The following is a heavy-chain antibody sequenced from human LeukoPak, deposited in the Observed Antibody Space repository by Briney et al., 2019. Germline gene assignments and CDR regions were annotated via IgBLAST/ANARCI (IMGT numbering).Heavy chain of an antibody. CDR3: AIRYSSGWFYNWFDP. CDR1: GDSINSLDL. Sequence: PSGTLSLTCTVSGDSINSLDLWSWVRQPPGKGLEWIGEMYLSGTTHSNPSVKSRVTISIDKSKNQFFLNLSSVTAADTAVYYCAIRYSSGWFYNWFDPWGQGTLVTVSS. V-gene: IGHV4-4*02. CDR2: MYLSGTT. D-gene: IGHD6-19*01. J-gene: IGHJ5*02.